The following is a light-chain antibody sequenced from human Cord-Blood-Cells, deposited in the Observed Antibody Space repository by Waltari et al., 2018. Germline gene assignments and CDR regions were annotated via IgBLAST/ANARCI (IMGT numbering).Light chain of an antibody. Sequence: DIVMTQSPLPLPVTPGEPASISFRSSQSLLHSNGYNYLDWYLQKPAQSPQLLIYVGSNRTSGVPDRFSGSGSGADFTLKMSRVDADDVDVYYCRQALQAPLTFGGWTKVEIK. V-gene: IGKV2-28*01. J-gene: IGKJ4*01. CDR3: RQALQAPLT. CDR2: VGS. CDR1: QSLLHSNGYNY.